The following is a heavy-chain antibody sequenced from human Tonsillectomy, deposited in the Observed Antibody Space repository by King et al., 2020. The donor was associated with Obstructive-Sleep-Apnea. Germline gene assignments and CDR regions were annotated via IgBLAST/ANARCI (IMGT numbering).Heavy chain of an antibody. D-gene: IGHD2-21*01. J-gene: IGHJ5*02. CDR2: IDPSDSYT. CDR1: GYSFTNYW. Sequence: VQLVESGAEVKKPGESLRISCKGSGYSFTNYWISWVRQMPGKGLEWMGRIDPSDSYTNYSPSFQGHVTISADKSISTAYLQWSSLKASDTAIYYRARRSMAVHWFDPWGQGTLVTVSS. V-gene: IGHV5-10-1*03. CDR3: ARRSMAVHWFDP.